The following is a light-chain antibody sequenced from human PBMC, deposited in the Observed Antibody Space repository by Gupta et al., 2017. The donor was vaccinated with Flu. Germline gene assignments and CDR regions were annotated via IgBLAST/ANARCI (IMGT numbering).Light chain of an antibody. CDR2: EVS. V-gene: IGLV2-14*01. J-gene: IGLJ3*02. CDR3: CSFTSSNIWV. CDR1: SSDIGGYNY. Sequence: SITISCTGASSDIGGYNYVSWYQHHPGKVPKLRIYEVSNRPSGVSNRFSGSKSGNTASLTISGLQAEDDADYYCCSFTSSNIWVFGGGTKLTVL.